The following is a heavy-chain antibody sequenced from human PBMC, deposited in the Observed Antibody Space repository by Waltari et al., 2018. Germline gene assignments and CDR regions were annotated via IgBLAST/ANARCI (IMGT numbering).Heavy chain of an antibody. CDR2: IYGGDPET. J-gene: IGHJ4*02. V-gene: IGHV5-51*01. Sequence: EVQLVQSGAEMKKPGESLKISCKGSGYIFTNYWIGWVRQMPGKGLEWMGVIYGGDPETRYSPSFEGQVTISADKSINTAYLQWSSLKASDTAMYYCVRVPEYDNSGYYYIHYFDNWGQGTLVTVSS. CDR3: VRVPEYDNSGYYYIHYFDN. CDR1: GYIFTNYW. D-gene: IGHD3-22*01.